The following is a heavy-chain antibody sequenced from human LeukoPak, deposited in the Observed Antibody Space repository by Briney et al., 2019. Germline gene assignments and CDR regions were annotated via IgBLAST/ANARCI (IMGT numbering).Heavy chain of an antibody. D-gene: IGHD3-10*01. CDR1: GLTFSRYG. J-gene: IGHJ4*02. CDR2: IWYDGNNK. CDR3: ARSYYYGSGSYYPFDY. Sequence: GGSLRLSCAASGLTFSRYGMHWVRQAPGKGLEWVAVIWYDGNNKYYADSVKGRFTISRDNSKNTLYLQMNSLRAEDTAVYYCARSYYYGSGSYYPFDYWGQGTLVTVSS. V-gene: IGHV3-33*01.